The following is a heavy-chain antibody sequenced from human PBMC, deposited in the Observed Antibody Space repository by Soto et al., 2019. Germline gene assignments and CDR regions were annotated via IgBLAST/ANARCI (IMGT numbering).Heavy chain of an antibody. CDR1: GFTFSSYG. CDR3: AKEGGLSGSYYISSSYYFYY. V-gene: IGHV3-30*18. CDR2: ISYDGSNT. Sequence: QVQLVESGGGVVQPGRSLRLSCVASGFTFSSYGMHWVRQAPGKGLEWVAIISYDGSNTYYADSVKGRFTISRDNSKNTLYLQMTILRAEDTSVYYCAKEGGLSGSYYISSSYYFYYWGQGTLVTVSS. J-gene: IGHJ4*02. D-gene: IGHD1-26*01.